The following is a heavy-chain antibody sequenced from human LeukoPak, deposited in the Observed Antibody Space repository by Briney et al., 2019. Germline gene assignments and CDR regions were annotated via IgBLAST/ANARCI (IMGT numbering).Heavy chain of an antibody. D-gene: IGHD5-18*01. Sequence: ASVKVSCKASGYTFTSYDINWVRQATGQGLEWMGWMNPNSGNTGYAQKFQGRVTMTRNTSISTAYMELSSLRSEDTAVYYCARVGTAMVNWRGEEPERTGGYWGQGTLVTVSS. V-gene: IGHV1-8*01. J-gene: IGHJ4*02. CDR2: MNPNSGNT. CDR3: ARVGTAMVNWRGEEPERTGGY. CDR1: GYTFTSYD.